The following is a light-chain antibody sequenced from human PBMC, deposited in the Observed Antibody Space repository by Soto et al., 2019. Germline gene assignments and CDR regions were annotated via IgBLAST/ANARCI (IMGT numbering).Light chain of an antibody. CDR1: SSNLGAGYD. Sequence: QSVLTQPPSVSGAPGQRVTLSCTGNSSNLGAGYDVHWYQQLPGAAPKLVIFGNRNRPSGVPERFSGSKSGTSASLAITGLQAEDEADYYCSSYTTSSTLFGGGTKLTVL. CDR2: GNR. J-gene: IGLJ3*02. V-gene: IGLV1-40*01. CDR3: SSYTTSSTL.